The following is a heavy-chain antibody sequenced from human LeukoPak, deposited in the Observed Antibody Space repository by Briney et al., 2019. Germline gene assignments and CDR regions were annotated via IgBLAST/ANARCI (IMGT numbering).Heavy chain of an antibody. J-gene: IGHJ6*02. CDR3: ARDQTPGYYYDMDV. Sequence: GGSLRLSCAASGFTFSSYSMNWVRQAPGKGLEWVSYISTSSSTIYYADSVKGRFTISRDNAENSLYLQMNSLRAEDTAVYYCARDQTPGYYYDMDVWGQGTTVTVSS. V-gene: IGHV3-48*01. D-gene: IGHD2-15*01. CDR2: ISTSSSTI. CDR1: GFTFSSYS.